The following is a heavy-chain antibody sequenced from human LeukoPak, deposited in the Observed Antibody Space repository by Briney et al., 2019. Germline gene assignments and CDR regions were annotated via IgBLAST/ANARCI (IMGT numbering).Heavy chain of an antibody. V-gene: IGHV3-73*01. CDR1: GFTFSGSA. J-gene: IGHJ3*02. Sequence: GGSLKLSCEASGFTFSGSAMHWVRQASGKGLEWLGRIRSKANSYATAYAASVKGRFTISRDDSKNTAYLQMNSLKIEDTAVYYCTGSGDIWGQGTMVTVSS. D-gene: IGHD3-10*01. CDR2: IRSKANSYAT. CDR3: TGSGDI.